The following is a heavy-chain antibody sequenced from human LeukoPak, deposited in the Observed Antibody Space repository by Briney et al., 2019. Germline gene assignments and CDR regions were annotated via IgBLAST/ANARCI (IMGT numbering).Heavy chain of an antibody. J-gene: IGHJ6*03. CDR1: GYTFTSYG. Sequence: ASVKVSCKASGYTFTSYGISWVRQAPGQGLEWMGWISAYNGNTNYAQKLQGRVTMTTDTSTSTAYMELRSLRSDDTAVYYCARGRVSSSTWYSTYYYFLYMDFWGKGTTVTVSS. CDR3: ARGRVSSSTWYSTYYYFLYMDF. D-gene: IGHD4-11*01. V-gene: IGHV1-18*01. CDR2: ISAYNGNT.